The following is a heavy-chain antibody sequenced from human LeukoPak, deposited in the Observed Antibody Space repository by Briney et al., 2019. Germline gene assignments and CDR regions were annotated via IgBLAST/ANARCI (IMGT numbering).Heavy chain of an antibody. Sequence: GASVKVSCKASGYTFTRYGISWVRQAPGQGLEWMGWISAYNDDTNYEQKFQGRVTLTTDTSTSTVYMELRSLRSDDTAVYYCARDVRRWYDSSGYYYGGFDYWGQGTLVTVSS. CDR1: GYTFTRYG. CDR3: ARDVRRWYDSSGYYYGGFDY. CDR2: ISAYNDDT. V-gene: IGHV1-18*01. D-gene: IGHD3-22*01. J-gene: IGHJ4*02.